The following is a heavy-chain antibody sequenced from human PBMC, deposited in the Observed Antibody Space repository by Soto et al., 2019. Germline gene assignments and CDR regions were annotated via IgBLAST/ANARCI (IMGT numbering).Heavy chain of an antibody. Sequence: QVQLVQSGVEVKKPGASVKVSCKASGYIFSNYGISWVRQAPGQGLEWRGWISTNNGNTNTAQKFQARITMTTDTSKTTGYRELRSLTSDDTAVYYCARDLDNDGGSDNWLDPWGQGTLVTVSS. CDR3: ARDLDNDGGSDNWLDP. D-gene: IGHD1-1*01. CDR1: GYIFSNYG. J-gene: IGHJ5*02. V-gene: IGHV1-18*01. CDR2: ISTNNGNT.